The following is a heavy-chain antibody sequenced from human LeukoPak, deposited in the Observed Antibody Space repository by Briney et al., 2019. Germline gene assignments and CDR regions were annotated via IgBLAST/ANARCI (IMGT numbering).Heavy chain of an antibody. CDR3: AKTAVSSIAARGEFDY. CDR2: ISGSGGST. J-gene: IGHJ4*02. V-gene: IGHV3-23*01. CDR1: GFTFSSYA. D-gene: IGHD6-6*01. Sequence: HPGGSLRLSCAASGFTFSSYAMSWVRQAPGKGLEWVSAISGSGGSTYYADSVKGRFTISRDNSKNTLYLQMNSLRAEDTAVYYCAKTAVSSIAARGEFDYWGQGTLVTVSS.